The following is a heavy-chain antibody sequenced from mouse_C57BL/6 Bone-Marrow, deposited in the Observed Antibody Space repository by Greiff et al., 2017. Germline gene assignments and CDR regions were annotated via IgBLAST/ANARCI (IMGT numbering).Heavy chain of an antibody. CDR1: GYTFTSYW. Sequence: QVQLQQPGAELVMPGASVKLSCKASGYTFTSYWMHWVKQRPGQGLEWIGEIDPSDSYTNYNQKFKGKSTLTVDKSSSTAYMQLSSLTSEASAVYYCARRGYGSSYDWYFDVWGTGTTVTVSS. D-gene: IGHD1-1*01. V-gene: IGHV1-69*01. CDR2: IDPSDSYT. CDR3: ARRGYGSSYDWYFDV. J-gene: IGHJ1*03.